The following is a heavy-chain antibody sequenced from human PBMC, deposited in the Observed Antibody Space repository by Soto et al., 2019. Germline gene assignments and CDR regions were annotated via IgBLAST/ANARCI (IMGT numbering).Heavy chain of an antibody. CDR1: GDSGASGNGY. CDR2: IYYRGNT. CDR3: PRIPVDPSMISCFDL. J-gene: IGHJ5*01. V-gene: IGHV4-61*01. Sequence: SLRYSVSGDSGASGNGYWSWKQKTRGKGLESIGYIYYRGNTNYSPSLKSRVTISLDTSNNQFSLKLSSVTAADTAVYYCPRIPVDPSMISCFDLWVQGTLVTVSS. D-gene: IGHD5-18*01.